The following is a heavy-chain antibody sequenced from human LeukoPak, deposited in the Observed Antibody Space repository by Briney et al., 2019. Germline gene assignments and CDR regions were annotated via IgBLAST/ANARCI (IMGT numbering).Heavy chain of an antibody. D-gene: IGHD3-22*01. J-gene: IGHJ4*02. CDR1: GFTFSSYS. CDR2: ISSSSSYI. Sequence: PGGSLRLSCAASGFTFSSYSMNWVRQAPGKGLEWVSSISSSSSYIYYADSVKGRFTISRDNAKNSLYLQMNSLRAEDTAVYYCARGKHYYDSSGHYYPAHFDYWGQGTLVTVSS. CDR3: ARGKHYYDSSGHYYPAHFDY. V-gene: IGHV3-21*01.